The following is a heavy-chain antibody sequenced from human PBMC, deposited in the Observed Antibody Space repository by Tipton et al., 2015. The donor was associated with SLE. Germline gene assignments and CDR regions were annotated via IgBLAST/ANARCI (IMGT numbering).Heavy chain of an antibody. CDR3: TKDVKAGGADY. CDR1: GFTSTDHA. Sequence: SLRLSCVASGFTSTDHAIHWVRQAPGKGLEWVSGLYWNSGHVDYADSVKGRFTTSRDTAKNTHYLQMNSLRPEDTAVYYCTKDVKAGGADYWGQGTLVTVSS. CDR2: LYWNSGHV. V-gene: IGHV3-9*02. J-gene: IGHJ4*02. D-gene: IGHD3-10*01.